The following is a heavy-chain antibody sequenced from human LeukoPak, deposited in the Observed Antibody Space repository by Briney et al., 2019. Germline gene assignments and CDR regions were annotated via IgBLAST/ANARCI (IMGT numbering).Heavy chain of an antibody. Sequence: SETLFLTCTVSGGSISSYYWSWIRQPPGKGLEWIGYVYTSGSTNYNPSLKSRVTISVDTSKNQSSLKLSSVTAADTAVYYCARGSGWYYYWGQGTLVTVSS. J-gene: IGHJ4*02. CDR2: VYTSGST. V-gene: IGHV4-4*09. CDR3: ARGSGWYYY. D-gene: IGHD6-19*01. CDR1: GGSISSYY.